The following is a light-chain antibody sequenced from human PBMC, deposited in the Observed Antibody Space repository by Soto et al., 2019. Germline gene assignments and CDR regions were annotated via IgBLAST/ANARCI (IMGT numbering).Light chain of an antibody. V-gene: IGLV2-23*01. J-gene: IGLJ3*02. CDR2: EGS. CDR3: CSYAASSALWV. Sequence: QSALTQPASVSGSPGQSITISCTGTNSDVGTYELVSWYQQHPGRAPKLMIYEGSKRPSGVSNRFSGSKSGDTASLTLSGLQAEDEANYYCCSYAASSALWVFGGGTKRTVL. CDR1: NSDVGTYEL.